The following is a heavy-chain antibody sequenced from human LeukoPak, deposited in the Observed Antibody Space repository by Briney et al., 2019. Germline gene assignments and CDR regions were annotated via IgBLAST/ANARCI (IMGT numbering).Heavy chain of an antibody. CDR1: GYTFTGYY. V-gene: IGHV1-2*02. CDR2: INPNSGGT. Sequence: ASVKVSCKASGYTFTGYYMHWVRQAPGQGLEWMGWINPNSGGTNYAQKFQGRVTMTRDTSISTAYMELSRLRSDDTAVYYCARSGSSFGGAEYFQHWGQGTLVTVSS. CDR3: ARSGSSFGGAEYFQH. J-gene: IGHJ1*01. D-gene: IGHD6-13*01.